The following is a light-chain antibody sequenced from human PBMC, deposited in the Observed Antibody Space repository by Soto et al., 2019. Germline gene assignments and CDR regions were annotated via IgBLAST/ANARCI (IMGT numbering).Light chain of an antibody. V-gene: IGLV4-60*02. J-gene: IGLJ1*01. CDR3: ETWESNTHV. Sequence: QSVLTQSSSASASLGSSVKLTCTLSSGHSSYIIAWHQQQPGKAPRYLMKLEGSGSYNKGSGVPDRFSGSSSGADRYLTIANLQFEDEADYYCETWESNTHVFGTGTKLTVL. CDR2: LEGSGSY. CDR1: SGHSSYI.